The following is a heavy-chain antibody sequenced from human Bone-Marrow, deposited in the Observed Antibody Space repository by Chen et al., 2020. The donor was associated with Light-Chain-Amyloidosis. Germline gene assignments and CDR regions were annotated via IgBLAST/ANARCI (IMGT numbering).Heavy chain of an antibody. Sequence: EVQLVESGGGLVQPGGSLRLSCAASGFTFSRYWMSWVRQAPGKGLEWVTNIKEDGSEKYYVDSVKGRFTISRDNAKNSVYLQMNSLKDEDTAVYYCAKVPPTVTTVIYYYMDVWGKGTTVTVSS. CDR3: AKVPPTVTTVIYYYMDV. V-gene: IGHV3-7*03. CDR2: IKEDGSEK. D-gene: IGHD4-17*01. CDR1: GFTFSRYW. J-gene: IGHJ6*03.